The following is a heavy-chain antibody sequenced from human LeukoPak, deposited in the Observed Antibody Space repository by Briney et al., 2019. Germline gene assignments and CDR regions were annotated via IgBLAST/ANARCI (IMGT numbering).Heavy chain of an antibody. V-gene: IGHV4-39*01. CDR3: ARHYYDSSGLAYYFDY. CDR1: GGSISSSSSY. D-gene: IGHD3-22*01. CDR2: VRYSGRT. J-gene: IGHJ4*02. Sequence: PSETLSLTCTVPGGSISSSSSYWGWIRQPPGKGLEWLGSVRYSGRTYYNPSLKSRVTMSLDTSKNQFSLRLTSVTAAGTAVYSCARHYYDSSGLAYYFDYWGQGTLVTVSS.